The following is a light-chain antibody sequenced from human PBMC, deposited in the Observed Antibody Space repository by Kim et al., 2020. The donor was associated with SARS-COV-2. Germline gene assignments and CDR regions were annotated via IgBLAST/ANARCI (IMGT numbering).Light chain of an antibody. CDR3: QQYDTYPWT. CDR1: QSISTW. J-gene: IGKJ1*01. CDR2: KAS. V-gene: IGKV1-5*03. Sequence: DIQMTQSPSTLSASAGDRITITCRASQSISTWLAWYQQKPGKAPKLLIYKASSLQSGVPSRFSGSGSGADFILTVSSLQPDDFATYYCQQYDTYPWTFGQGTKLEIK.